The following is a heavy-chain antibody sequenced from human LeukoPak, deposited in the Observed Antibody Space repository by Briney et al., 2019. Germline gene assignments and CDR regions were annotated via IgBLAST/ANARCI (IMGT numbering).Heavy chain of an antibody. D-gene: IGHD3-3*01. CDR1: GGSFSGYY. V-gene: IGHV4-34*01. CDR2: INHSGST. CDR3: ARESYYDFWSGPTTYFDY. Sequence: SETLSLTCAVYGGSFSGYYWSWIRQPPGKGLEWIGEINHSGSTNYNPSLKSRVTISVDTSKNQFSLKLSSVTAADTAVYYCARESYYDFWSGPTTYFDYWGQGTLVTVSS. J-gene: IGHJ4*02.